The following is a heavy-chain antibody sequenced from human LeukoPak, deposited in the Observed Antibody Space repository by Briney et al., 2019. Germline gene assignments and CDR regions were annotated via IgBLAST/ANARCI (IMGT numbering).Heavy chain of an antibody. Sequence: SETLSLTCTVSGGSISSYYWSWIRQPPGKGLEWIGYIYYSGSTNYNPSLKSRVTISVDTSKNQFSLKLSSVTAADTAVYYCARGHDSSIRGAFDIWGQGTMVTVSS. D-gene: IGHD3-22*01. V-gene: IGHV4-59*01. CDR1: GGSISSYY. CDR3: ARGHDSSIRGAFDI. J-gene: IGHJ3*02. CDR2: IYYSGST.